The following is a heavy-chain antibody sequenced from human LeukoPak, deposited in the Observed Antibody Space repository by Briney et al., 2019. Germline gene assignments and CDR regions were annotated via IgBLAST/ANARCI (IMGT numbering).Heavy chain of an antibody. J-gene: IGHJ4*02. V-gene: IGHV4-59*05. D-gene: IGHD3-22*01. CDR3: ASRYYYDSSGYTR. Sequence: PSETLSLTCTVSGDSISNYFWSWIRQPPGKGLEWIGSIYYSGSTYYNPSLKSRVTISVDTSKNQFSLKLSSVTAADTAVYYCASRYYYDSSGYTRWGQGTLVTVSS. CDR1: GDSISNYF. CDR2: IYYSGST.